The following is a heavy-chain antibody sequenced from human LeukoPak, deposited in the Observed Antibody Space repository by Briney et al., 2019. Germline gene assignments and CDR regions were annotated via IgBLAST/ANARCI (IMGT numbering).Heavy chain of an antibody. CDR3: ARFYYDSSGYYPDAFDI. D-gene: IGHD3-22*01. CDR2: INPNSGGT. V-gene: IGHV1-2*02. Sequence: ASVKVSCKASGYTFTGYYMHWVRQAPGQGLGWTGWINPNSGGTNYAQKFQGRVTMTRNTSISTAYMELSSLRSEDAAVYYCARFYYDSSGYYPDAFDIWGQGTMVTVSS. CDR1: GYTFTGYY. J-gene: IGHJ3*02.